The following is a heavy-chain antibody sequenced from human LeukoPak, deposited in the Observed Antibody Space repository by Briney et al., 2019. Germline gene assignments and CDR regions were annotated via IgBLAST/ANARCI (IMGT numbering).Heavy chain of an antibody. V-gene: IGHV4-39*07. CDR2: INHSGST. D-gene: IGHD3-22*01. CDR1: GGSISSGGYY. CDR3: ARGPTYYYDSSGYRH. Sequence: SETLSLTCTVSGGSISSGGYYWSWIRQPPGKGLEWIGEINHSGSTNYNPSLKSRVTISVDTSKNQFSLKLSSVTAADTAVYYCARGPTYYYDSSGYRHWGQGTLVTVSS. J-gene: IGHJ4*02.